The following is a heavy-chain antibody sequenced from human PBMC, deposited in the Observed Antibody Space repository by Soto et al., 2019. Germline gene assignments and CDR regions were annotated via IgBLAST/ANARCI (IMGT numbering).Heavy chain of an antibody. CDR3: ARAGVGTCWVSYYYLMAV. CDR2: IYYSGST. Sequence: SETLSLTCTVSGGSISSGGYYWSWIRQHPVKGLEWIGYIYYSGSTYYNPSLKSRVTISVDTSKNQFSLKLSSVTAADTAVYYCARAGVGTCWVSYYYLMAVWGQGTTVTVSS. CDR1: GGSISSGGYY. V-gene: IGHV4-31*03. D-gene: IGHD2-15*01. J-gene: IGHJ6*02.